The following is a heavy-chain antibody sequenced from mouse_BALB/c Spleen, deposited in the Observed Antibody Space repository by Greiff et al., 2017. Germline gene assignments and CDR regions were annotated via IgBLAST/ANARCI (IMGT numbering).Heavy chain of an antibody. V-gene: IGHV1S29*02. CDR3: ARHDVFDY. Sequence: VQLQQSGPELVKPGASVKISCKASGYTFTDYNMHWVKQSHGKSLEWIGYIYPYNGGTGYNQKFKSKATLTVDNSSSTAYMELRSLTSEDSAVYYCARHDVFDYWGQGTTLTVSS. CDR1: GYTFTDYN. D-gene: IGHD2-3*01. CDR2: IYPYNGGT. J-gene: IGHJ2*01.